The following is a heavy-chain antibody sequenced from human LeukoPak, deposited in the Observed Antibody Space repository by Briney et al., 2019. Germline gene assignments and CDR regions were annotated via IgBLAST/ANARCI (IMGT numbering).Heavy chain of an antibody. D-gene: IGHD3-16*01. CDR1: GFTLRSYD. Sequence: GGSLRLSCAASGFTLRSYDMTWVRQAPGKGLGWVSYISLSSTRIDYAASVRGRFPISRDNAKRSLYLHTSSLRAEDTAVYYCARMNYVSSGWGAPFDVWGQGTLVTVSS. CDR2: ISLSSTRI. CDR3: ARMNYVSSGWGAPFDV. J-gene: IGHJ4*02. V-gene: IGHV3-48*04.